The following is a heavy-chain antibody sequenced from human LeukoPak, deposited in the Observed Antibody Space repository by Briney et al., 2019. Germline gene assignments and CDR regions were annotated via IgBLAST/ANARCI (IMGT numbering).Heavy chain of an antibody. CDR2: ISGSGGST. CDR1: GFTFSSYG. J-gene: IGHJ4*02. Sequence: PGGTLRLSCAASGFTFSSYGMSWVRQAPGEGLEWVSAISGSGGSTYYADSVKGRFTISRDNSKNTLYLQMNSLRAEDTAVYYCARVTYGSGTYGAFDYWGQGTLVTVSS. CDR3: ARVTYGSGTYGAFDY. V-gene: IGHV3-23*01. D-gene: IGHD3-10*01.